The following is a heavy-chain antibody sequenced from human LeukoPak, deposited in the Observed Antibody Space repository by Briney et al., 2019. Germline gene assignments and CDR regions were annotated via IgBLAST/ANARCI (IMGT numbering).Heavy chain of an antibody. J-gene: IGHJ4*02. Sequence: SQTLSLTCIVSGGSINSGDYYWSWIRQPPGKGLEWIGYIYYSGSTYYNPSLKSRVTISIDTSKNQFSLKLSSVTAADTAVYYCARGQSGYFAYWGQGTLVTVSS. D-gene: IGHD5-12*01. V-gene: IGHV4-30-4*08. CDR2: IYYSGST. CDR3: ARGQSGYFAY. CDR1: GGSINSGDYY.